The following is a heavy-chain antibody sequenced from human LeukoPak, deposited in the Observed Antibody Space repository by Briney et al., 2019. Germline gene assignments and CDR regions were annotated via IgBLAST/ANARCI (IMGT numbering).Heavy chain of an antibody. Sequence: PGGSLRLSCAASGFTFSDSYMSWIRQVPGKGLEWVSGIGVGGTTYYADSVKGRFTISRDTSKNTLYLQMNSLRAEDTAVYYCAKTQGYYDCWGQGTLVTVSS. J-gene: IGHJ4*02. CDR1: GFTFSDSY. D-gene: IGHD3-22*01. CDR2: IGVGGTT. V-gene: IGHV3-23*01. CDR3: AKTQGYYDC.